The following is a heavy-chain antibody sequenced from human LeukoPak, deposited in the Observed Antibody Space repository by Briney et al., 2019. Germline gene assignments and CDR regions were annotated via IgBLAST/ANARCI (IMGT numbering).Heavy chain of an antibody. Sequence: GGSLRLSCAASGFTVSSNYMSWVRQAPGKGLEWVSVIYSGGSTYHADSVKGRFTISRDNAKNSLYLQMNSLSAEDTALYYCAKEAIYGMDVWGQGTTVTVSS. CDR2: IYSGGST. V-gene: IGHV3-53*05. CDR3: AKEAIYGMDV. CDR1: GFTVSSNY. J-gene: IGHJ6*02.